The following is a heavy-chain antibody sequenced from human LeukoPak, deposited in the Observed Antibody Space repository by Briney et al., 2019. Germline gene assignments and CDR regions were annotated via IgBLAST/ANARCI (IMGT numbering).Heavy chain of an antibody. CDR1: GYTFTSYG. D-gene: IGHD3-22*01. CDR3: ARDYYDSSGYPPTTGFDY. J-gene: IGHJ4*02. CDR2: ISAYNGNT. V-gene: IGHV1-18*01. Sequence: ASVKVSCKASGYTFTSYGISWVRQAPGQGLEWMGWISAYNGNTNYAQKLQGRVTMTTDTSTSTAYMELRSLRSDDTAVYYCARDYYDSSGYPPTTGFDYWGQGTLVTVSS.